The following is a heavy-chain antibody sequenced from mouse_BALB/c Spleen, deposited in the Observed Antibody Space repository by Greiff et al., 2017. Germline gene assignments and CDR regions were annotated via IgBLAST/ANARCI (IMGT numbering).Heavy chain of an antibody. J-gene: IGHJ3*01. V-gene: IGHV1-5*01. CDR2: IYPGNSDT. Sequence: EVQLQQSGTVLARPGASVKMSCKASGYTFTSYWMHWVKQRPGQGLEWIGAIYPGNSDTSYNQKFKGKAKLTAVTSTSTAYMELSSLTNEDSAVYYCTRETYGYEAWFAYWGQGTLVTVSA. CDR1: GYTFTSYW. D-gene: IGHD1-2*01. CDR3: TRETYGYEAWFAY.